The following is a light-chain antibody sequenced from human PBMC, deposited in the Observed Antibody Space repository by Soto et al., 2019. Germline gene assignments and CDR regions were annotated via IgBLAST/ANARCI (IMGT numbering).Light chain of an antibody. V-gene: IGLV1-51*02. J-gene: IGLJ1*01. CDR3: ATWDSSLSAGL. CDR1: SSNTGKNY. CDR2: END. Sequence: QSVLTQPPSVSAAPGQKVTISCSGSSSNTGKNYVSWYQQLPGTAPKLLIYENDKRPSGIPDRFSGSKSGTSATLGITGLQTGDEADYYCATWDSSLSAGLFGTGTKVTVL.